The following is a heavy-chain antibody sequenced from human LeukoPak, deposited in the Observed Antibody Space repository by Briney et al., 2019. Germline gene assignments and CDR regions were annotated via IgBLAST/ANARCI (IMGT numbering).Heavy chain of an antibody. CDR2: IYHSGST. J-gene: IGHJ4*02. CDR3: AGGGRTYCSSTSCYDEYYFDY. D-gene: IGHD2-2*01. V-gene: IGHV4-38-2*01. CDR1: GYSISSGYY. Sequence: SETLSLTCAVSGYSISSGYYWGWIRQPPGKGLEWIGSIYHSGSTYYNPSLKSRVTMSVDTSKNPFSLKLSSVTAADTAVYYCAGGGRTYCSSTSCYDEYYFDYWGQGTLVTVSS.